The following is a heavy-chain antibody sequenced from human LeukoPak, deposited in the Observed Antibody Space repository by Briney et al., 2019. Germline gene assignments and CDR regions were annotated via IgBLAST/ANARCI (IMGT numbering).Heavy chain of an antibody. CDR2: INHSGST. D-gene: IGHD3-10*01. V-gene: IGHV4-34*01. CDR3: ARGPWFRGSGSYYPRSFDY. Sequence: SETLSLTCAVYGGSFSGYYWSWIRQPPGKGLEWIGEINHSGSTNYKPSLKSRVTMSVDTSKNQFSLKLSSVTAADTAVYYCARGPWFRGSGSYYPRSFDYWGQGTLVTVSS. J-gene: IGHJ4*02. CDR1: GGSFSGYY.